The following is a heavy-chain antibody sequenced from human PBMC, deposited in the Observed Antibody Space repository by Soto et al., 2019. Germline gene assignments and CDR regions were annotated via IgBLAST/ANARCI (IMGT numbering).Heavy chain of an antibody. D-gene: IGHD1-26*01. Sequence: GGSLRLSFAASGFTFSSYAMSWVRQAPGKGLEWVSAISGSGGSTYYADSVKGRVTISRDNSKNTLYLKMNSMRAEDTAVYYCAKGRSGRFRRAAHAFDIWGQGTMVTVSS. J-gene: IGHJ3*02. CDR2: ISGSGGST. V-gene: IGHV3-23*01. CDR3: AKGRSGRFRRAAHAFDI. CDR1: GFTFSSYA.